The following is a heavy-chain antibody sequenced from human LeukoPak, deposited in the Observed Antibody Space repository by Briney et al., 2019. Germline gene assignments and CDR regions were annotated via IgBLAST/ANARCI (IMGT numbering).Heavy chain of an antibody. Sequence: GGSLRLSCAASGFTFSSYWMSWVRQAPGKGLEWVANIKQDGSEKYYVDSVKGRFTISRDNAKNSLYLQMNSLRAEDTAVYYCARDSGKRYCSGGSRYSDDWGQGTLVTVSS. J-gene: IGHJ4*02. CDR2: IKQDGSEK. CDR3: ARDSGKRYCSGGSRYSDD. V-gene: IGHV3-7*01. D-gene: IGHD2-15*01. CDR1: GFTFSSYW.